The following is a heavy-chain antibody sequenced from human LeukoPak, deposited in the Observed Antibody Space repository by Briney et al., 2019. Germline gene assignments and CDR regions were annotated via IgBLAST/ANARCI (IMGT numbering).Heavy chain of an antibody. CDR1: GGSVSIGSSS. V-gene: IGHV4-61*01. CDR2: IDYSGST. J-gene: IGHJ6*02. Sequence: SETLSLTCTVSGGSVSIGSSSSIWIRQPPGKGLEWYGYIDYSGSTNYNPSLKSRGTISVDTSKNQFSLKLTSVTAADTAVYYCARTHGGTSFYDYGLDVCCQGTTVTVSS. CDR3: ARTHGGTSFYDYGLDV. D-gene: IGHD3-3*01.